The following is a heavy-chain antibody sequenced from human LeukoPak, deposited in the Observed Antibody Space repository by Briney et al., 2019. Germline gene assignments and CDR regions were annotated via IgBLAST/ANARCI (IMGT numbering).Heavy chain of an antibody. D-gene: IGHD3-22*01. V-gene: IGHV1-69*13. CDR1: GCTFSSYA. J-gene: IGHJ4*02. CDR3: ARLLNYYDSSGYYYVPGYYFDY. Sequence: GASVKVSCKGSGCTFSSYAISWVRQAPGQGLEWMGGIIPIFGTANSAQKFQGRVTITADESTSTAYMELSSLRSEDTAVYYCARLLNYYDSSGYYYVPGYYFDYWGQGTLVTVSS. CDR2: IIPIFGTA.